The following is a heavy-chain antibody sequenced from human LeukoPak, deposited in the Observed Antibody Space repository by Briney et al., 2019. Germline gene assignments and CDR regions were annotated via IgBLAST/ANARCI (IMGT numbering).Heavy chain of an antibody. D-gene: IGHD4-17*01. CDR3: AKDGGFYGENFDY. CDR2: ISYDGSSK. V-gene: IGHV3-30*18. J-gene: IGHJ4*02. CDR1: GFTFSSYG. Sequence: PGRSLRLSCAASGFTFSSYGMHWVRQAPGKGLEWVAVISYDGSSKYYADSVKGRFTISRDNSKNTHFLQMNSLRADDTAVFYCAKDGGFYGENFDYWGQGTLVTVSS.